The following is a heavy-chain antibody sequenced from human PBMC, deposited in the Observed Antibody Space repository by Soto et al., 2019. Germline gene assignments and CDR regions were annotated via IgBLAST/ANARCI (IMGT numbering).Heavy chain of an antibody. J-gene: IGHJ2*01. CDR3: ARVPQDYEPLFDL. CDR2: IYYSGST. CDR1: GGSISSYY. D-gene: IGHD4-17*01. V-gene: IGHV4-59*01. Sequence: QVQLQESGPGLVKPSETLSLTCTVSGGSISSYYWSWIRQPPGKGLEWIGYIYYSGSTNYNPSLKSRVTISVDTSKNQFSLKLSSLTAADTAVDYCARVPQDYEPLFDLWGRGTLVTVSS.